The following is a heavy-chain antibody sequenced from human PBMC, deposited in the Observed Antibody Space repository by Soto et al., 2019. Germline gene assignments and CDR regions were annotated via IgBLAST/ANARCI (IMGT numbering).Heavy chain of an antibody. D-gene: IGHD6-6*01. CDR2: ISSSGSTI. V-gene: IGHV3-48*03. CDR3: ARAGSSIAARGNWFDP. J-gene: IGHJ5*02. CDR1: GFTFSSYE. Sequence: EVQLVESGGGLVQPGGSLSLSCAASGFTFSSYEMNWVRQAPGKGLEWVSYISSSGSTIYYADSVKGRFTISRDNAKNSLYLQMNSLRAEDTAVYYCARAGSSIAARGNWFDPWGQGTLVTVSS.